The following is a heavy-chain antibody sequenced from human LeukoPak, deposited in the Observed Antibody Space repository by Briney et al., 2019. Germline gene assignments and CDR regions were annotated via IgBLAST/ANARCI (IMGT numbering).Heavy chain of an antibody. J-gene: IGHJ4*02. CDR2: IFCSGST. Sequence: SETVSLTCTVSGASISSYYWSWIPRPPGKGLVWVGYIFCSGSTLYNPSLQSRVTISEDTSKIQFSLKFTSVTAADTAVYYCASGAYTAGGTGHQFDYWGQGTLVTVSS. D-gene: IGHD6-13*01. V-gene: IGHV4-59*01. CDR1: GASISSYY. CDR3: ASGAYTAGGTGHQFDY.